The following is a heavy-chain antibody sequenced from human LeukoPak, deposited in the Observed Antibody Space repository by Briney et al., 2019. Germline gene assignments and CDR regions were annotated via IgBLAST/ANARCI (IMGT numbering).Heavy chain of an antibody. CDR1: GGSFSGYY. J-gene: IGHJ4*02. D-gene: IGHD1/OR15-1a*01. V-gene: IGHV4-34*01. CDR2: INHSGST. Sequence: SKTLSLTCAVYGGSFSGYYWSWIRLPPGKGLEWIGEINHSGSTYYNPSLKSRVTISVDTSKNQFSLKLSSVTAADTAVYYCASAEHGGVVDYWGQGTLVTVSS. CDR3: ASAEHGGVVDY.